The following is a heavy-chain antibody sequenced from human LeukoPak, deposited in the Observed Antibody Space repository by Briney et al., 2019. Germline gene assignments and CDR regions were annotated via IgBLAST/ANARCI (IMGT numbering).Heavy chain of an antibody. Sequence: GGSLRLSCAASGFTVSSNYMSWVRQAPGKGLEWVSVIYSGGSTYYADSVKGRFTISRDNSKNTLYLQMNSLRAEDTAVYYCAGGWVVATGAFDIWGQGTMVTVSS. CDR1: GFTVSSNY. V-gene: IGHV3-53*01. CDR2: IYSGGST. J-gene: IGHJ3*02. D-gene: IGHD2-15*01. CDR3: AGGWVVATGAFDI.